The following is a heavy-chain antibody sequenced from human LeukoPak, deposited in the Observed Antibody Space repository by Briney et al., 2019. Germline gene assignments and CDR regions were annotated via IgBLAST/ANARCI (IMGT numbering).Heavy chain of an antibody. Sequence: SETLSLTCAVYGGSFSGYYWSWIRQPPGKGLEWIGEINHSGSTNYNPSLKSRVTISVDTSKNQFSLKLSSVTAADTAVYYCAHGXCSXTXCYXXWFDPWGQGTLVTVSS. D-gene: IGHD2-2*03. J-gene: IGHJ5*02. CDR2: INHSGST. CDR1: GGSFSGYY. CDR3: AHGXCSXTXCYXXWFDP. V-gene: IGHV4-34*01.